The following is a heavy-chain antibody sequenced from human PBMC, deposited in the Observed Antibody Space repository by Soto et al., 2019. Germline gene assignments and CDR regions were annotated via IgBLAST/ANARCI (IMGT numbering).Heavy chain of an antibody. CDR2: IWYDGSNK. V-gene: IGHV3-33*01. CDR1: GFTFSTYG. D-gene: IGHD6-19*01. CDR3: AREGPVAGDY. J-gene: IGHJ4*02. Sequence: QVQLVESGGGVVQPGRSLRLSCAASGFTFSTYGMHWVRQAPGKGLEWVAVIWYDGSNKYYADSVKGRFTISRDNSKNTVYLKMNSLRAEDTAVYYCAREGPVAGDYWGQGTLVTVSS.